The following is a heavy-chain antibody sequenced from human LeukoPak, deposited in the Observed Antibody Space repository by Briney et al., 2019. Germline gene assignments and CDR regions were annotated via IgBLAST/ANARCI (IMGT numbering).Heavy chain of an antibody. V-gene: IGHV4-39*01. CDR1: GGSISSNAYC. Sequence: SETLSLTCTVSGGSISSNAYCWGWIRQPPGKGLEWIAFLCLSGDIYYNPSLKSRATISGDTSKNQFSLRLTSVTAADTADYYCVGHTGPYFSRGVLRKNWFDAWGQGTLVIVSS. CDR2: LCLSGDI. CDR3: VGHTGPYFSRGVLRKNWFDA. D-gene: IGHD3-10*01. J-gene: IGHJ5*02.